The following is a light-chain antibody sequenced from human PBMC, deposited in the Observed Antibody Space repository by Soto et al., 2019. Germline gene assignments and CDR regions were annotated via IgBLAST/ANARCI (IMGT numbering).Light chain of an antibody. CDR1: QNVYSAY. J-gene: IGKJ1*01. Sequence: DIVLTQSPGTLSLSPGERATLSCRASQNVYSAYLAWYQQKPGQAPRLLIYGVSTRATGIPDRFTGRGSGTDFTLTISRLEPEDFATYYCQQYNSWPRTFGQGTKVDIK. CDR2: GVS. V-gene: IGKV3-20*01. CDR3: QQYNSWPRT.